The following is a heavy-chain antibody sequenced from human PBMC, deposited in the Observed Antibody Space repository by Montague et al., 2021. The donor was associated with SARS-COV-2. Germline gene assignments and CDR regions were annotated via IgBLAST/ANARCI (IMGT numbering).Heavy chain of an antibody. D-gene: IGHD2-21*01. CDR1: GGSMSGYN. CDR2: MYNSENT. V-gene: IGHV4-59*01. CDR3: ARGINSAGSYYYHLDV. Sequence: SETLSLTCNVAGGSMSGYNWSWIWQPPGKGLQWIGSMYNSENTSYSPSLKSRVTISVDTSKKQFSLRLSSVTAADTAVYFCARGINSAGSYYYHLDVWGQGTTVTASS. J-gene: IGHJ6*02.